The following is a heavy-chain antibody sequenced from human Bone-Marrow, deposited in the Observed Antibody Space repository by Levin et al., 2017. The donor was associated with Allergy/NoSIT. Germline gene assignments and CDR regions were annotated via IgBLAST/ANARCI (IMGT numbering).Heavy chain of an antibody. Sequence: LSLTCAATGFPFRDYWMTWVRQTPGRGLEWVANIDQDGSQKYYVDSVKGRFTISRDNAKNSVDLQMNYLRDDDTAVYYCARKLRGSSAYDAFDVWGHGTMVTFSS. CDR1: GFPFRDYW. CDR3: ARKLRGSSAYDAFDV. V-gene: IGHV3-7*03. CDR2: IDQDGSQK. J-gene: IGHJ3*01. D-gene: IGHD5-12*01.